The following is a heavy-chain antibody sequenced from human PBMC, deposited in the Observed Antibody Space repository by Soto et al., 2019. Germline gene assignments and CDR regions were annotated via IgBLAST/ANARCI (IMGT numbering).Heavy chain of an antibody. D-gene: IGHD2-15*01. V-gene: IGHV1-69*05. CDR1: GGTFSSYA. J-gene: IGHJ6*02. CDR2: IIPIFGTA. CDR3: ARAVVSGYYYYYGMDV. Sequence: QVQLVQSGAEVKKPGSSVKVSCKASGGTFSSYAISWVRQAPGQGLEWMGGIIPIFGTANYAQKFQGRVTITXXEXTXXAYMELSSLRSEDTAVYYCARAVVSGYYYYYGMDVWGQGTTVTVSS.